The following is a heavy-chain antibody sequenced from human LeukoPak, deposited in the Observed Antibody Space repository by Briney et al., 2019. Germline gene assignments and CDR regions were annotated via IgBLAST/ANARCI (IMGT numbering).Heavy chain of an antibody. J-gene: IGHJ4*02. V-gene: IGHV3-64D*09. CDR1: GFTFSSYA. Sequence: GGSLRLSCSASGFTFSSYAIHWVRRAPGRGRRYVSAISTDGGSTYCADSVKGRFTISRDNSKTTLYLQRRSLRAEDTAVYYCVICIAAAGSFDYWGQGTLVTVSS. CDR3: VICIAAAGSFDY. CDR2: ISTDGGST. D-gene: IGHD6-13*01.